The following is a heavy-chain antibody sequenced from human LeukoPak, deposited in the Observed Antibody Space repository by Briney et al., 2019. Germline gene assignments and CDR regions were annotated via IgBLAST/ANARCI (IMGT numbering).Heavy chain of an antibody. D-gene: IGHD6-13*01. V-gene: IGHV1-24*01. J-gene: IGHJ4*02. CDR3: ATDVLRGIAAAGTTFDY. Sequence: ASVKLSCKVSGYTLTALSMHWVRQAPGKGLEWMGGFDPEDGETIYAQKFQGRVTMTEDTSTDTAYMELSSLRSEDTAVYYCATDVLRGIAAAGTTFDYWGQGTLVTVSS. CDR2: FDPEDGET. CDR1: GYTLTALS.